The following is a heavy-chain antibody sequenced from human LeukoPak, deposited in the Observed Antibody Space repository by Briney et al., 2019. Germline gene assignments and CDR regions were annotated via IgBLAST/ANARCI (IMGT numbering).Heavy chain of an antibody. D-gene: IGHD3-3*01. J-gene: IGHJ4*02. CDR3: ARDRNTDFWSGYYTNYFDY. Sequence: GGSLRLSCAASGFTFSSYGMHWVRQAPGKGLEWLAFVSYDGSKKYYSDSVKGRFTISRDNAKNLLYLQMNSLRAEDTAVYYCARDRNTDFWSGYYTNYFDYWGQGTLVTVSS. V-gene: IGHV3-30*03. CDR1: GFTFSSYG. CDR2: VSYDGSKK.